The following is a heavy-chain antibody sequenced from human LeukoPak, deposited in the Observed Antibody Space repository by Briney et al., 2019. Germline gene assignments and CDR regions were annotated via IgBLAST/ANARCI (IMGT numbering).Heavy chain of an antibody. CDR2: INPHSGGA. V-gene: IGHV1-2*06. D-gene: IGHD3-22*01. CDR3: ARVRDSTGYYHRDAFNI. J-gene: IGHJ3*02. Sequence: GASVKVSXKASGYTFTAYYMHWVRQAPGQGLEWMGRINPHSGGANYAQKFQGRVTMTRDTSISTAYLELSRLRSDDTAVYFCARVRDSTGYYHRDAFNIWGQGTLVTVSS. CDR1: GYTFTAYY.